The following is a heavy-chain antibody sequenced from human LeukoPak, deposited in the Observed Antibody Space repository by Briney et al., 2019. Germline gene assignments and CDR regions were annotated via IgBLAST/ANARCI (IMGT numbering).Heavy chain of an antibody. V-gene: IGHV3-20*04. Sequence: PGGSLRLSCAASGFTFDDYGMGWVRQAPGKGLEWVAGINWNGGSTGYADSVKGRFIISRDNANNSLYLQMNSLRADDTALYYCARDGTSSGWSTLGYWGQGNLVTVSS. D-gene: IGHD6-19*01. CDR1: GFTFDDYG. CDR3: ARDGTSSGWSTLGY. J-gene: IGHJ4*02. CDR2: INWNGGST.